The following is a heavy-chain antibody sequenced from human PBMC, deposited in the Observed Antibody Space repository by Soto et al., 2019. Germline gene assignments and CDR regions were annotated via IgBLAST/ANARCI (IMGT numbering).Heavy chain of an antibody. CDR2: ISSSSSTI. Sequence: GGSLRLSCAASGFTFSSYSMNWVRQAPGKGLEWVSYISSSSSTIYYADSVKGRFTISRDNAKNSLYLQMNSLRAEDTAVYYCARDSYGSGSYYYYRYFDYWGQGTLVTVSS. D-gene: IGHD3-10*01. V-gene: IGHV3-48*01. J-gene: IGHJ4*02. CDR3: ARDSYGSGSYYYYRYFDY. CDR1: GFTFSSYS.